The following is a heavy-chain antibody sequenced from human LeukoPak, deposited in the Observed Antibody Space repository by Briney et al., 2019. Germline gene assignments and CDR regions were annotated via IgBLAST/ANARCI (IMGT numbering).Heavy chain of an antibody. Sequence: ASVKVSCKASGYTFTGYHMHWVRQAPGQGLEWMGRINPNSGDTNYAQKFQGRVTMTGDTSISTAYMELSRLRFDDTAVYYCARDYCSSTSCLFDYWGQGTLVTVSS. CDR2: INPNSGDT. V-gene: IGHV1-2*06. J-gene: IGHJ4*02. CDR1: GYTFTGYH. D-gene: IGHD2-2*01. CDR3: ARDYCSSTSCLFDY.